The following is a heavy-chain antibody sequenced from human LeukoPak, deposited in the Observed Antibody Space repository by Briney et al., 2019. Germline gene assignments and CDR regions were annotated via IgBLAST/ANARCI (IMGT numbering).Heavy chain of an antibody. V-gene: IGHV3-66*01. CDR2: IYSGGST. J-gene: IGHJ4*02. D-gene: IGHD1-26*01. Sequence: GGSLRLSCAVSGFTVSSNYMSWVRQAPGKGLEWVSVIYSGGSTYYADSVKGRFTISRDNSKNTLYLQMNSLGAEDTAVYYCATQPQGGSYHQTFDYWGQGTLVTVSS. CDR3: ATQPQGGSYHQTFDY. CDR1: GFTVSSNY.